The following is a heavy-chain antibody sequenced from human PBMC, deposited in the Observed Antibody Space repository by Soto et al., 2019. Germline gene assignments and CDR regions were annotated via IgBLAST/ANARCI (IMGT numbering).Heavy chain of an antibody. Sequence: SETLSLTCTVSGGSITSSYWSWIRRPPGKGLEWIAYIYDTGISGYTPSTSYNPSLKSRVTMSVDTSKSQFSLKLTSVTAADTAVYYCASVTFGGVVLAHWGQGTLVTVSS. CDR2: IYDTGISGYTPST. CDR3: ASVTFGGVVLAH. D-gene: IGHD3-16*01. CDR1: GGSITSSY. V-gene: IGHV4-59*01. J-gene: IGHJ4*02.